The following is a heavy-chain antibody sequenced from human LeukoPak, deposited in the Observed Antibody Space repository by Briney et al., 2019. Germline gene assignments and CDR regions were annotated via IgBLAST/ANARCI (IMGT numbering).Heavy chain of an antibody. J-gene: IGHJ4*02. V-gene: IGHV1-2*02. CDR1: GYTFTGYY. CDR3: ARSIVAATGHFAY. D-gene: IGHD1-26*01. CDR2: INPNSGGT. Sequence: ASVKVSCKASGYTFTGYYMHWVRQAPGQGLEWMGWINPNSGGTNYAQKFQGRVTMTRDTSISTAYMELSRLRSDDTAVYYCARSIVAATGHFAYWGQGTLVIVSS.